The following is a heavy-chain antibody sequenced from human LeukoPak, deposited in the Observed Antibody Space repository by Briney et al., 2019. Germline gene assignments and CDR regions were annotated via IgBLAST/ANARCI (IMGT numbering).Heavy chain of an antibody. V-gene: IGHV3-11*01. D-gene: IGHD6-19*01. CDR1: GFTFSDYY. CDR3: ARDGGGAWFFRY. J-gene: IGHJ4*02. Sequence: GGSLRLSCAASGFTFSDYYMSWIRQAPGKGLEWVSYISSSGNTKYYTDSVKGRFTISRDNAKNSVYLQMKSLRVEDTAVYYCARDGGGAWFFRYWGQGTLVTVSS. CDR2: ISSSGNTK.